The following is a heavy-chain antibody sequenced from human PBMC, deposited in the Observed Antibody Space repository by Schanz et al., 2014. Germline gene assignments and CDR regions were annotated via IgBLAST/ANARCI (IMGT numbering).Heavy chain of an antibody. CDR1: GGSISTYY. J-gene: IGHJ5*02. V-gene: IGHV4-59*08. CDR3: ARLGSPHCATSDCHHDWFGP. D-gene: IGHD1-26*01. CDR2: IYYTGTT. Sequence: QVQLQESGPGVVKPSETLSLTCTVSGGSISTYYWSWIRQSPGKGLEWIGYIYYTGTTNYNPSLKPLSTITVDTTKNHSPLVWVSVTAADTAVYYCARLGSPHCATSDCHHDWFGPWGQGTLVTVSS.